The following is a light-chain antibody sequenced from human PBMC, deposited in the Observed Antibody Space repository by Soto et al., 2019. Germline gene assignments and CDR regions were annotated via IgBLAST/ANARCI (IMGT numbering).Light chain of an antibody. CDR2: EVS. J-gene: IGLJ3*02. CDR1: SSDVGGYNY. CDR3: SSFASSSTVL. Sequence: QSALTQPASVSGSPGQSITISCTGSSSDVGGYNYVSWYQHHPGKAPRLMIYEVSNRPSGISNRFSGSKSGITASLTISGLQAEDEADYYCSSFASSSTVLFGRGTKVTVL. V-gene: IGLV2-14*01.